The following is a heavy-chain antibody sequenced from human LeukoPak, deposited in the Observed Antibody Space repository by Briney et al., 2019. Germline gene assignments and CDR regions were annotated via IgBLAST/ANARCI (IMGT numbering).Heavy chain of an antibody. D-gene: IGHD3-16*02. CDR2: INWNGGST. J-gene: IGHJ6*04. V-gene: IGHV3-20*04. CDR1: GFTFDDYG. CDR3: AKVSLIVDMDV. Sequence: PGGSLTLSCAASGFTFDDYGMSWVRQGPGMGLEWVSGINWNGGSTAYADSVKGRFAISRDNAKNSLYLQMNSLRAEDTAVYYCAKVSLIVDMDVRGKGTTVTVSS.